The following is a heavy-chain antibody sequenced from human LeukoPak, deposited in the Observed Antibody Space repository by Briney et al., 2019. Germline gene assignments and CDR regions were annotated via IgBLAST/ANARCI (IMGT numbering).Heavy chain of an antibody. CDR1: GGSISGTNW. D-gene: IGHD3-3*01. V-gene: IGHV4-4*02. CDR3: AGGAFYYTLGRTGWFDP. Sequence: SGTLSLTCTVSGGSISGTNWWSWVRQPPGKGLEWIGEVYHSGSTNYNPSFKSRVTMSVDKSKNHFSLKLNSVTAADTAIYYCAGGAFYYTLGRTGWFDPWGQGALVTVSS. J-gene: IGHJ5*02. CDR2: VYHSGST.